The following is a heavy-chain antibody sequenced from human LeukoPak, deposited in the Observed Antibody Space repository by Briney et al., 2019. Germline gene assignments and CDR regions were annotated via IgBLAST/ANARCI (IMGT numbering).Heavy chain of an antibody. CDR1: GFTLSSYA. D-gene: IGHD3-22*01. J-gene: IGHJ3*02. CDR3: AKGAKPYYYDSSGYYYAGAFDI. V-gene: IGHV3-23*01. Sequence: GGSLRLSCAASGFTLSSYAMSWVRQAPGKGLEWVSAISGSGGSTYYADSVKGRFTISRDNSKNTLHLQMNSLRAEDTAVYYCAKGAKPYYYDSSGYYYAGAFDIWGQGTMVTVSS. CDR2: ISGSGGST.